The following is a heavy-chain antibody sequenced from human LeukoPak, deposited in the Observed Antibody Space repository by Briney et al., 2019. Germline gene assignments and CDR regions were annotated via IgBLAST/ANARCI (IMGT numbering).Heavy chain of an antibody. J-gene: IGHJ5*02. CDR1: GFTFSSYA. CDR3: AKDQVIAAAGTNGWFDP. Sequence: PGGSLRLSCAASGFTFSSYAMSWVRQAPGKGLEWVSAISGSGGSTYYADSVKGRFTISRDNSKNTLYLQMNSLRAEDTAVYYCAKDQVIAAAGTNGWFDPWGQGTLVTVSS. CDR2: ISGSGGST. D-gene: IGHD6-13*01. V-gene: IGHV3-23*01.